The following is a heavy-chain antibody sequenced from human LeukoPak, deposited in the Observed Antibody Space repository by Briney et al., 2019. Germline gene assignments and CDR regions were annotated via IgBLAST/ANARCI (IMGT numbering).Heavy chain of an antibody. CDR2: INPGGGST. J-gene: IGHJ5*02. CDR1: GYTFTSYY. V-gene: IGHV1-46*01. CDR3: ARSIMIFGVTRGLGDWFDP. Sequence: ASVKVSCKASGYTFTSYYMHWVRQAPGQGLEWMGIINPGGGSTSYAQKFQGRVTMTRDTSTSTVYMELSSLRSEDTAVYYCARSIMIFGVTRGLGDWFDPWGQGTLVTVSS. D-gene: IGHD3-3*01.